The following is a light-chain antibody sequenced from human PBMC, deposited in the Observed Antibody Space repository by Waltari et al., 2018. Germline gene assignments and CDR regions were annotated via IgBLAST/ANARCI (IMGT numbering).Light chain of an antibody. Sequence: DIVMTQSPDSLAVSLGERATIKCKSSQSILDSSNKRNYLGWYQQKPRHPPKLLIYWASNREFWVPDRLSGSGSGTDFTLTINSLPPEDVAVYYCQQYYSSPPAWTFGQGTKVEIK. CDR1: QSILDSSNKRNY. CDR3: QQYYSSPPAWT. J-gene: IGKJ1*01. V-gene: IGKV4-1*01. CDR2: WAS.